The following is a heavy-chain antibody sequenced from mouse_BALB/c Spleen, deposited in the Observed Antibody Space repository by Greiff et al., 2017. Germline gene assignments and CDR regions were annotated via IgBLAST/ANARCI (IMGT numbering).Heavy chain of an antibody. Sequence: DVQLQESGAELVKPGASVKLSCTASGFNIKDTYMHWVKQRPEQGLEWIGRIDPANGNTKYDPKFQGKATITADTSSNTAYLQLSSLTSEDTAVYYCARPRVSRAMDYWGQGTSVTVSS. CDR2: IDPANGNT. J-gene: IGHJ4*01. CDR3: ARPRVSRAMDY. CDR1: GFNIKDTY. D-gene: IGHD1-1*01. V-gene: IGHV14-3*02.